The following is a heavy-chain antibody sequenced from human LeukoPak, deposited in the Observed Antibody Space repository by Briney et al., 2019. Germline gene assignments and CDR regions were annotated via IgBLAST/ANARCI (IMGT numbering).Heavy chain of an antibody. J-gene: IGHJ4*02. D-gene: IGHD1-1*01. V-gene: IGHV4-39*07. CDR3: ARGVQLIGYFDY. CDR2: IYYSGST. CDR1: GGSISSSSYY. Sequence: SETLSLTCTVSGGSISSSSYYWGWIRQPPGKGLEWIGSIYYSGSTYYNPSLKGRVTISVDTSKNQFSLKLSSVTAADTAVYYCARGVQLIGYFDYWGQGTLVTVSS.